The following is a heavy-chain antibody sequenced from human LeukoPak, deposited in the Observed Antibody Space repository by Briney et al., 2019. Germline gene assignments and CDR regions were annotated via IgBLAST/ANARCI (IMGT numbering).Heavy chain of an antibody. Sequence: GGSLRLSCAASGFTFSSYAMSWVRQAPGKGLEWVSAISGSGGSTYYADSVKGRFTISRDNSKNTLYLQMNSLRAEDTAVYYCAKSTPDTAMALETFDIWGQGTMVTVSS. J-gene: IGHJ3*02. V-gene: IGHV3-23*01. CDR1: GFTFSSYA. D-gene: IGHD5-18*01. CDR2: ISGSGGST. CDR3: AKSTPDTAMALETFDI.